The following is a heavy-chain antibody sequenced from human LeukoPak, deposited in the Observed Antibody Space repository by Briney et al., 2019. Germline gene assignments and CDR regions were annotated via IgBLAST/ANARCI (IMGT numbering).Heavy chain of an antibody. Sequence: GESLKISCKGSGYSFTSYWIGWVRQMPGKGLEWMGIIYPGDSDTRYSPSFQGQVTISADKSISTAYLQWSSLKASDTAMYYCARQVMATNGYYYYMDVWGKGTMVTVSS. CDR1: GYSFTSYW. J-gene: IGHJ6*03. D-gene: IGHD3-16*01. V-gene: IGHV5-51*01. CDR3: ARQVMATNGYYYYMDV. CDR2: IYPGDSDT.